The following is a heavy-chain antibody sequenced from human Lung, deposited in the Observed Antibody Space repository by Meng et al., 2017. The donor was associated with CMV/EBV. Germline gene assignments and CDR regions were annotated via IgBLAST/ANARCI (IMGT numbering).Heavy chain of an antibody. CDR3: ARRRTIFGVVIDYGMDV. CDR2: INHSGST. V-gene: IGHV4-34*01. CDR1: GGSFSGYY. J-gene: IGHJ6*02. D-gene: IGHD3-3*01. Sequence: GSLRLSCAVYGGSFSGYYWSWIRQPPGKGLEWIGEINHSGSTNYNPSLKSRVTISVDTSKNQFSLKLSSVTAADTAVYYCARRRTIFGVVIDYGMDVWGQGTXVTVSS.